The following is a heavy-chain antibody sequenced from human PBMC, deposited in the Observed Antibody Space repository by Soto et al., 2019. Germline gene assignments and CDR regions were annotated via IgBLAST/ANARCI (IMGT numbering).Heavy chain of an antibody. CDR1: GGSISSSDYY. J-gene: IGHJ6*02. CDR3: ARGAPRNAYSGDGMDV. CDR2: IYYSGTT. D-gene: IGHD2-15*01. V-gene: IGHV4-31*03. Sequence: QVQLQESGPGLVKPSQTLSLTCTVSGGSISSSDYYWSWIRQHPGRGLEWIGYIYYSGTTYYNPSLKSRIIIAVDTSKNHFSLNLISVNAADMAVYYCARGAPRNAYSGDGMDVWGQGATVTVSS.